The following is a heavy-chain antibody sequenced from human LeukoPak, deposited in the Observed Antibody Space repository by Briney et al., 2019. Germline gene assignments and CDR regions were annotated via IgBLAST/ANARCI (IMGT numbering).Heavy chain of an antibody. Sequence: SETLSLTCAVYGGSFSGYYWNWIRQSPGKGLEWIGEINRSGSTNCNPSLKRRVTLSVDTSKNQFSLKLSSVTAADTALYYCARRDTVGWDSWGQGTLVTGSP. CDR1: GGSFSGYY. J-gene: IGHJ4*02. CDR3: ARRDTVGWDS. CDR2: INRSGST. D-gene: IGHD1-26*01. V-gene: IGHV4-34*01.